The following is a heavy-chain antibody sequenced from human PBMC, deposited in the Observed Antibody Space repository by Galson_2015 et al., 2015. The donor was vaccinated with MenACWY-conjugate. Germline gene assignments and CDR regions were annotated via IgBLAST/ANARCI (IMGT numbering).Heavy chain of an antibody. V-gene: IGHV5-51*01. D-gene: IGHD3-16*01. Sequence: QSGAEVKKPGESLQISCKGSGYSFSTYWIGWVRQMPGKGLEWMGLVYPGDSDTKYSPSFQGQVTFSADKSNNIAYLQWSSVKASDTAMYYCARRLSNYNWFDSWGQGTLVTVSS. CDR1: GYSFSTYW. CDR2: VYPGDSDT. CDR3: ARRLSNYNWFDS. J-gene: IGHJ5*01.